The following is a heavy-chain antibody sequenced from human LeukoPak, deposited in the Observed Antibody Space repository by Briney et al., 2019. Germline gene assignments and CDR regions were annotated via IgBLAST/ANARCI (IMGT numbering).Heavy chain of an antibody. CDR3: ARLSPAAGPWYFDY. CDR2: IYYSGST. V-gene: IGHV4-39*01. Sequence: SETLSLTCTVSGGSISSSSYYWGWIRQPPGKGLEWIGSIYYSGSTYYNLSLKSRVTISVDTSKNQFSLKVNSVTAADTAVYHCARLSPAAGPWYFDYWGQGTLVTVSS. J-gene: IGHJ4*02. CDR1: GGSISSSSYY. D-gene: IGHD6-13*01.